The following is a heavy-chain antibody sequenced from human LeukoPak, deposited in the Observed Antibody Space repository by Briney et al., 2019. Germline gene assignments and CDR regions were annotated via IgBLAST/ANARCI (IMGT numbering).Heavy chain of an antibody. Sequence: GGSLRLSCAASGFTFSSYAMSWVRQAPGKGLEWVSAISGSGGSTYYADSVKGRFTISRDNSKNTLYLQMNSLRAEDTAVYYCAKFLGGIAALPYYFDYWGQGTLVTVSS. CDR2: ISGSGGST. D-gene: IGHD6-6*01. CDR3: AKFLGGIAALPYYFDY. CDR1: GFTFSSYA. J-gene: IGHJ4*02. V-gene: IGHV3-23*01.